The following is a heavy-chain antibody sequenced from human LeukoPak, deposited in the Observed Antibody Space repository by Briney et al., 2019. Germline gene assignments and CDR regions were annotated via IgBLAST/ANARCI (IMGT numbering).Heavy chain of an antibody. J-gene: IGHJ4*02. D-gene: IGHD3-22*01. Sequence: GGSLRLSCAASGFTFSSYSMNWVRQAPGKALEWVSYISSSSSTIYYADSVKGRFTISRDNAKNSLYLQMNSLRAEDTAVYYCARTPWYYYDSSGYYFDYWGQGTLVTVSS. CDR2: ISSSSSTI. V-gene: IGHV3-48*04. CDR1: GFTFSSYS. CDR3: ARTPWYYYDSSGYYFDY.